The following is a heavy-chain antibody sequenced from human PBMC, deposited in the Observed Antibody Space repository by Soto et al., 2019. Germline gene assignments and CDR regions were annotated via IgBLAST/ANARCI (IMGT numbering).Heavy chain of an antibody. D-gene: IGHD6-19*01. V-gene: IGHV3-9*01. CDR1: GFTFDDYA. Sequence: EVQLVESGGGLVQPGRSLRLSCAASGFTFDDYAMHWVRQAPGKGLEWVSGISWNSGSIGYADSVKGRFTISRDNAKNSLYLQMNSLRAEDTALYYCAKAKGAAVAGTSGGAFDIWGQGTMVTVSS. CDR2: ISWNSGSI. CDR3: AKAKGAAVAGTSGGAFDI. J-gene: IGHJ3*02.